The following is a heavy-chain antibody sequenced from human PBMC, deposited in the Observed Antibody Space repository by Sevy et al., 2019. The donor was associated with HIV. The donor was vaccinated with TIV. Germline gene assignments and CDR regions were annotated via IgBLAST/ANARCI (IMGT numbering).Heavy chain of an antibody. CDR1: GFSFNNAW. D-gene: IGHD3-22*01. CDR3: TTDYGYYNSSGFNPDYFDY. Sequence: GGSLRLSCAASGFSFNNAWMSWVRQAPGKGLEWVGHIKTKTDGGTADYAAPVQERFIISRDDSENIEFLQMNGLESEVTAVYYCTTDYGYYNSSGFNPDYFDYWGQGTLVTVSS. CDR2: IKTKTDGGTA. V-gene: IGHV3-15*01. J-gene: IGHJ4*02.